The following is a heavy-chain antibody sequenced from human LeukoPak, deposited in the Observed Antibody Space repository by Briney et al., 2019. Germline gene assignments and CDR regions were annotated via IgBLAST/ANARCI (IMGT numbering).Heavy chain of an antibody. CDR3: ARGFWSGYRYYYYYYMDV. J-gene: IGHJ6*03. CDR1: GGSFSGYY. D-gene: IGHD3-3*01. CDR2: INHSGST. Sequence: SETLSLTCAAYGGSFSGYYWSWIRQPPGKWLEWIGEINHSGSTNYNPSLKSRVTISVDTSKNQFSLKLSSVTAADTAVYYCARGFWSGYRYYYYYYMDVWGKGTTVTVSS. V-gene: IGHV4-34*01.